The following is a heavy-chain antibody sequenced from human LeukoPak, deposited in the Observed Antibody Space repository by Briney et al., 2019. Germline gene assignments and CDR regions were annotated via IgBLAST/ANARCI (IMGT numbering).Heavy chain of an antibody. D-gene: IGHD2-15*01. CDR1: GGSISSYY. J-gene: IGHJ4*02. CDR2: VFYSGST. V-gene: IGHV4-59*04. Sequence: SETLSLTCTVSGGSISSYYWSWIRQPPGKGLEWIANVFYSGSTYYNPSLKSRVTISVDTSKNQFSLRMSSVTAADTAVYYCARLPTLLPFDYWGQGTLVTVSS. CDR3: ARLPTLLPFDY.